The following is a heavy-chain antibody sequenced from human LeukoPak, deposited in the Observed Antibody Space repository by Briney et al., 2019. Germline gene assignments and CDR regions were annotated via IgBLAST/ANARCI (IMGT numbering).Heavy chain of an antibody. CDR1: GFTFDDYA. Sequence: GRSLRLSCAASGFTFDDYAMHWVRQAPGKGLEWVSGISWNSGSIGYADSVKGRFTISRDNAKNSLYLQMNSLRAEDTALYYCAKDMGAGGNEVDYWGQGTLVTVSS. V-gene: IGHV3-9*01. D-gene: IGHD1-26*01. J-gene: IGHJ4*02. CDR2: ISWNSGSI. CDR3: AKDMGAGGNEVDY.